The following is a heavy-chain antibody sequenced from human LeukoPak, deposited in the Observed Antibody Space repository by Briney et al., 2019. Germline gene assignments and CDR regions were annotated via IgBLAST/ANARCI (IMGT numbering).Heavy chain of an antibody. CDR1: GFTFSTCA. CDR3: VKDRDGYNPVDY. D-gene: IGHD5-24*01. CDR2: ITGNGGDT. Sequence: PGGSLRLSCSASGFTFSTCAMHWVRQAPGKGLEDVSAITGNGGDTYYADSVRGRFIISRDNSRNTVYLQMSSLRPEDTAVYYCVKDRDGYNPVDYWGQGTLVTVSS. J-gene: IGHJ4*02. V-gene: IGHV3-64D*06.